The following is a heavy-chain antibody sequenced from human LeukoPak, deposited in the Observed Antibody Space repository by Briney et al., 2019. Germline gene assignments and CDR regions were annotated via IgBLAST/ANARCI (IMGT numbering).Heavy chain of an antibody. CDR2: ISYDGSNK. CDR3: AKEKGIYCSSIDCSPGMDV. J-gene: IGHJ6*02. Sequence: GGSLRLSCAASGFTFSGYGMHWVRQAPGKGLEWVAVISYDGSNKYYADSVKGRFTFSRDNSKNTLYLQMSSLRAEDTAVYYCAKEKGIYCSSIDCSPGMDVWGQGTTVTVSS. V-gene: IGHV3-30*18. D-gene: IGHD2-2*01. CDR1: GFTFSGYG.